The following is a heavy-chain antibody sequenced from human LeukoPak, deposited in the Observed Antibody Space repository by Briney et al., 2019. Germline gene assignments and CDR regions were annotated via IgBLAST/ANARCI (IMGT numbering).Heavy chain of an antibody. CDR3: AKDSNYDSSGSPGTLFDY. CDR1: GFTLSSYG. J-gene: IGHJ4*02. Sequence: GGSLRLSCAASGFTLSSYGMHWVRQAPGKGLEWVAVISYDGSNKYYADSVKGRFTISRDNSKNTLYLQMNSLRAEDTAVYYCAKDSNYDSSGSPGTLFDYWGQGTLVTVSS. V-gene: IGHV3-30*18. D-gene: IGHD3-22*01. CDR2: ISYDGSNK.